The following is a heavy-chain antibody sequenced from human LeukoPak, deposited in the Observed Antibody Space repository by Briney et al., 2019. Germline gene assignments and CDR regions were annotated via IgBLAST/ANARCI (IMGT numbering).Heavy chain of an antibody. CDR3: AARYYDSSGYYSPYFDG. D-gene: IGHD3-22*01. CDR1: GGSISRYY. Sequence: SETLSLTCTASGGSISRYYWSWIRQPPGKGLEWIGYIYYSGSTNYYPSRKSRVTISVDTSKNQFSLKLSSVTAADTAVYYCAARYYDSSGYYSPYFDGWGQGTLVTVSS. V-gene: IGHV4-59*08. CDR2: IYYSGST. J-gene: IGHJ4*02.